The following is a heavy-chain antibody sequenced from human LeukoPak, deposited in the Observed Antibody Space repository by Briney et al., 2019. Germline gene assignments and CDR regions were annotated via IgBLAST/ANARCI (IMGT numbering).Heavy chain of an antibody. CDR2: VNPNSGNT. CDR1: GYTFTSYD. J-gene: IGHJ4*02. Sequence: ASVKASCKASGYTFTSYDINWVRQATGQGLEWTGWVNPNSGNTGYAQKFQGRVTMTRNTSISTAYMELSSLRSEDTAVYYCWRPYCSGGSCYDYWGQGTLVTVSS. CDR3: WRPYCSGGSCYDY. V-gene: IGHV1-8*01. D-gene: IGHD2-15*01.